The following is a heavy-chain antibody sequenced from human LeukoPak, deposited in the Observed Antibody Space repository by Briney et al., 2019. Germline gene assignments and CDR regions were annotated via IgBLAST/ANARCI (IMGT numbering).Heavy chain of an antibody. V-gene: IGHV4-59*01. CDR2: VYYSGST. CDR3: ARGDTSGWAHYFDS. J-gene: IGHJ4*02. CDR1: GGSISTYY. D-gene: IGHD6-19*01. Sequence: SKTLSLTCTVSGGSISTYYWTWIRQPPGKGLEWIGYVYYSGSTSYNPSLKSRVTMSVDTSNNQFSLRQDSVTAADTAVYFCARGDTSGWAHYFDSWGQGTLVTVSS.